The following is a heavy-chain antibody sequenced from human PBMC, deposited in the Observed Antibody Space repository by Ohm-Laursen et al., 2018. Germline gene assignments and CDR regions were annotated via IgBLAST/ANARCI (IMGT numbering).Heavy chain of an antibody. J-gene: IGHJ4*02. V-gene: IGHV4-59*08. CDR1: GGSISNYY. Sequence: GTLSLTCTVSGGSISNYYWSWIRQPPGKGLEWIGYIYYSGSTNYNPSLKSRVIVSVDTSKSQFSLRLSSVTAADTAVYYCARQGRMTRGIVAAPAYFDYWGQGTLVTVSS. CDR3: ARQGRMTRGIVAAPAYFDY. CDR2: IYYSGST. D-gene: IGHD2-2*01.